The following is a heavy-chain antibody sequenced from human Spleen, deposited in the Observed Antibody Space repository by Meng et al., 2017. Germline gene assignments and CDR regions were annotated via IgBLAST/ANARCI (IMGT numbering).Heavy chain of an antibody. J-gene: IGHJ4*02. CDR3: ARGPTTMAHDFDY. CDR2: INHSGST. V-gene: IGHV4-34*01. D-gene: IGHD4-11*01. CDR1: GGSFSDYY. Sequence: QVPTQEWGAGLLKPSDTLSFTCVVSGGSFSDYYWSWIRQPPGKGLEWIGEINHSGSTNYNPSLESRATISVDTSQNNLSLKLSSVTAADSAVYYCARGPTTMAHDFDYWGQGTLVTVSS.